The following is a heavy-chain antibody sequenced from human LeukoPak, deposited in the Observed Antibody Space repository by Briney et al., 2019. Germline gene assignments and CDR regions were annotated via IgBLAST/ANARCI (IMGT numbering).Heavy chain of an antibody. V-gene: IGHV3-53*01. J-gene: IGHJ4*02. CDR2: IYSGGST. D-gene: IGHD1-26*01. CDR1: GFTVSTYF. CDR3: ARGEDLVGVLFES. Sequence: PGGSLRLSCAASGFTVSTYFMSWVRQAPGKGLEWVSVIYSGGSTFYADSVKGRFTISRDNSKNTVFLQMNSLRAEDTAVYYCARGEDLVGVLFESWGQGTLVTVSS.